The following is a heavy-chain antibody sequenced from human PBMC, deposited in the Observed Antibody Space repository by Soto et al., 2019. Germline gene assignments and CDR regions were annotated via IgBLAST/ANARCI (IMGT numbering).Heavy chain of an antibody. D-gene: IGHD5-12*01. CDR1: GFTFSSYS. J-gene: IGHJ4*02. CDR3: ARDRYIVARPGGAD. CDR2: ISSSSSYI. Sequence: EVQLVESGGGLVKPGGSLRLSCAASGFTFSSYSMNWVRQAPGKGLEWVSSISSSSSYIYYADSGKGRFTISRDTAKNSRYLQMNSLGAEDTAGYDCARDRYIVARPGGADWGQGTLVTVSS. V-gene: IGHV3-21*01.